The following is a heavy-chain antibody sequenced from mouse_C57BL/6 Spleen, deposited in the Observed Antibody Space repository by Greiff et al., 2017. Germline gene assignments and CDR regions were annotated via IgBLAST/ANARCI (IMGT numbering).Heavy chain of an antibody. CDR1: GYSFTGYY. CDR2: INPSTGGT. CDR3: ARRDYDGYLYWYFDV. J-gene: IGHJ1*03. Sequence: EVQLQQSGPELVKPGASVKISCKASGYSFTGYYMNWVKQSPEKSLEWIGEINPSTGGTTYNQKFKAKATLTVDKSSSTAYMQLKSLTSEDSAVYYCARRDYDGYLYWYFDVWGTGTTVTVSS. D-gene: IGHD2-3*01. V-gene: IGHV1-42*01.